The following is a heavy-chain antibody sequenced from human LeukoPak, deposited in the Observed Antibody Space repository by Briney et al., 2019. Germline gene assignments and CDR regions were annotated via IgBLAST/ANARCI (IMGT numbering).Heavy chain of an antibody. CDR1: GFTLSSYA. V-gene: IGHV3-23*01. Sequence: GGSLRLSCAASGFTLSSYAMSWVRQAPGKGLEWVSTISGSGGSTYYADSVKGRFTISRDNSKNRLYLQMNSLRAEDTAVYHCAKGYGSGAFDIWGQGTMVTVSS. J-gene: IGHJ3*02. CDR3: AKGYGSGAFDI. CDR2: ISGSGGST. D-gene: IGHD3-10*01.